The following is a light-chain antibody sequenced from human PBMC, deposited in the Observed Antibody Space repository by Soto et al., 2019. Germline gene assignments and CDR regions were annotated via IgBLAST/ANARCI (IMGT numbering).Light chain of an antibody. Sequence: DIQMTQSPSTLPASVGDRVTITCRASQSIRSWLAWYQQKPGKAPNLLIYDASRLASGVPPRFSGSGSGTEFTLTISSLQPDDFAIYYYQQYESYVNSFGPGTKLEIK. CDR2: DAS. J-gene: IGKJ2*03. CDR3: QQYESYVNS. V-gene: IGKV1-5*01. CDR1: QSIRSW.